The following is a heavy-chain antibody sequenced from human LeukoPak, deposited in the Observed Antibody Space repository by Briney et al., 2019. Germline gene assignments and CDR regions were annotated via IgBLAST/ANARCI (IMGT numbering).Heavy chain of an antibody. CDR1: GDSISSHY. CDR2: IFSNGHT. Sequence: SETLSLTCTVSGDSISSHYWSWIRQPPGKGLEWIGYIFSNGHTNYNPSLTSRVTMSVDTSKNQFSLRLSSVTATDTAIYYCATDSSNTDAFDIWGQGTMVTVSS. CDR3: ATDSSNTDAFDI. J-gene: IGHJ3*02. D-gene: IGHD6-13*01. V-gene: IGHV4-59*11.